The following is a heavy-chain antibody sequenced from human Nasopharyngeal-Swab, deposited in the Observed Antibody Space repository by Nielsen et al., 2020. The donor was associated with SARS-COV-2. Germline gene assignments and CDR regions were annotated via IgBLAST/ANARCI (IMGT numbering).Heavy chain of an antibody. CDR3: ARTGYYDSSGHYRNYYFDY. J-gene: IGHJ4*02. Sequence: ASVKVSCKASGYTFTSYGINWVRQAPGQGLEWMGWIDPTNGDTRFAQKFQGRVTMTRDTSISTAYMEVSSLRSDDTAVYYCARTGYYDSSGHYRNYYFDYWGQGTLVTVSS. CDR2: IDPTNGDT. CDR1: GYTFTSYG. V-gene: IGHV1-8*02. D-gene: IGHD3-22*01.